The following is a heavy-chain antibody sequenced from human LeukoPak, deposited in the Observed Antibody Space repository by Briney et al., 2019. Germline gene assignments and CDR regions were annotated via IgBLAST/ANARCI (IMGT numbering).Heavy chain of an antibody. V-gene: IGHV3-43*01. CDR3: AKDIGSEHDY. CDR1: VFTYDDYT. J-gene: IGHJ4*02. D-gene: IGHD6-19*01. CDR2: ISWDCGST. Sequence: GGGLSLSCAASVFTYDDYTMHWVRQAPRKGLDWVSLISWDCGSTYYADSVKGRFTIYRDNSKNPLYLQMNSLRAEDTALYCCAKDIGSEHDYWGQGTLVTVSS.